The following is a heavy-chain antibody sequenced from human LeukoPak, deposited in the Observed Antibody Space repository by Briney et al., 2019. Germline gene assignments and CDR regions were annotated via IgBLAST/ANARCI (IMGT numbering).Heavy chain of an antibody. V-gene: IGHV3-9*01. J-gene: IGHJ4*02. Sequence: PGGSLRLSCAASGFTFDDYAMPWVRHAPGKGLEWVSGISWNSGSIGYADSVKGRFTISRDNAKNSLYLQMNSLRAEDTALYYCAKDRAAGGDYFDYWGQGTLVTVSS. CDR3: AKDRAAGGDYFDY. CDR1: GFTFDDYA. CDR2: ISWNSGSI. D-gene: IGHD6-13*01.